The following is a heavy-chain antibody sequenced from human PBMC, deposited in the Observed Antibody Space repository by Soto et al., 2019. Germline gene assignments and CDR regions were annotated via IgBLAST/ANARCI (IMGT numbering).Heavy chain of an antibody. CDR2: IIPIFGTA. D-gene: IGHD2-15*01. Sequence: QVQLVQSGAEVKKPGSSVKVSCKASGGTFSSYAISWVRQAPGQGLEWMGGIIPIFGTANYAQKFQGRVTXPAREXXSTAYMELSSLRSEDTAVYYCARLVSTPQQKGDDYWGQGTLVTVSS. V-gene: IGHV1-69*12. J-gene: IGHJ4*02. CDR1: GGTFSSYA. CDR3: ARLVSTPQQKGDDY.